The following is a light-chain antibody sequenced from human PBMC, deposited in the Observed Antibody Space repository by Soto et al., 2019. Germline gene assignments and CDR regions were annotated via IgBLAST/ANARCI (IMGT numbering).Light chain of an antibody. Sequence: IQLTQSPSSLSASVGDRVTITCRAGQDIGSALAWYQQRPGKAPNLLLYDASNLEAGVPSRFSGSESGTDFTLTITSLRPEDFATYYCQQFNGFPLTFGGGTKVQIK. J-gene: IGKJ4*01. V-gene: IGKV1-13*02. CDR3: QQFNGFPLT. CDR2: DAS. CDR1: QDIGSA.